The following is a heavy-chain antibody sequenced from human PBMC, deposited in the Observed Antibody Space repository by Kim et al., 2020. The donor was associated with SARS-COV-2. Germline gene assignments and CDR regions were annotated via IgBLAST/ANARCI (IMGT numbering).Heavy chain of an antibody. J-gene: IGHJ2*01. CDR1: GFTFGDYA. CDR2: ISWNSGSI. Sequence: GGSLRLSCAASGFTFGDYAMHWVRQAPGKGLEWVSGISWNSGSIGYADSVKGRFTISRDNAKNSLYLQMNSLRAEDTALYYCAKAPMVRGAPLWYFDLWGRGTLVTVSS. D-gene: IGHD3-10*01. CDR3: AKAPMVRGAPLWYFDL. V-gene: IGHV3-9*01.